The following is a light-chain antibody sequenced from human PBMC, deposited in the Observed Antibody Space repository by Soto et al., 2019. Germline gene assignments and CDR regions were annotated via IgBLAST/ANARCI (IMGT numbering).Light chain of an antibody. J-gene: IGLJ1*01. CDR1: SSNIGSNT. CDR3: AAWDASMNGPV. V-gene: IGLV1-44*01. CDR2: SNN. Sequence: QSVLTQPPSASGTPGQRVTISCSGSSSNIGSNTVNWYQQLPGTAPKLLIYSNNQRPSWVPDRFSGATSGTSASLAISGLQYDDEADYYCAAWDASMNGPVFGTGTKLTVL.